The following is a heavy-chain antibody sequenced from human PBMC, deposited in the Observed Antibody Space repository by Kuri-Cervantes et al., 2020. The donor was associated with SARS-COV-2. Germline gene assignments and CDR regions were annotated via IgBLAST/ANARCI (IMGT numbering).Heavy chain of an antibody. J-gene: IGHJ4*02. CDR3: AKDRFGVHDF. V-gene: IGHV3-30*18. CDR1: GFNFSTTD. CDR2: ISDDGKKK. D-gene: IGHD2-8*01. Sequence: GESMKISCTASGFNFSTTDMQWVRQTPGKVMEWVAVISDDGKKKKCVASGKGRFTISRDNSQNTLYLQVKSLKSEDTAMYYCAKDRFGVHDFWGQGTLVTVSS.